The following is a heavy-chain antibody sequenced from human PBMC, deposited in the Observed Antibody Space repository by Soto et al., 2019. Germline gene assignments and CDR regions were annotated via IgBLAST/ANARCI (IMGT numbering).Heavy chain of an antibody. V-gene: IGHV3-11*01. CDR2: IGTTTNTI. J-gene: IGHJ4*02. D-gene: IGHD3-10*01. CDR1: GFTFSDYY. Sequence: GGSLRLSCAASGFTFSDYYMTWSRQAPGKGLEWVSYIGTTTNTIYYADSVKGRFTISRDNAKNSLYLQMNSLRAEDTAVYYCATYYYGSGSSFDYWGQGTLVTVS. CDR3: ATYYYGSGSSFDY.